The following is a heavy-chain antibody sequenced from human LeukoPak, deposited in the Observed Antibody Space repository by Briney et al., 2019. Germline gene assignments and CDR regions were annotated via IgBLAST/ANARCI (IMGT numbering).Heavy chain of an antibody. CDR2: IYYSGNT. CDR3: ARIPSAPYYYYMDV. Sequence: SETLSLTCTVSGGSISSYYWSWIRQPPGKGLEWIGYIYYSGNTNYNPSLKSRVTISVDTSKNQFSLKLSSVAAADTAVYYCARIPSAPYYYYMDVWGKGTTVTVSS. D-gene: IGHD6-13*01. V-gene: IGHV4-59*01. J-gene: IGHJ6*03. CDR1: GGSISSYY.